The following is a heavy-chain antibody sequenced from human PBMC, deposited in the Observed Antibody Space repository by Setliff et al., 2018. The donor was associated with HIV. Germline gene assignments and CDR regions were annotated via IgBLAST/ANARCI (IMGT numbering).Heavy chain of an antibody. CDR3: AREKTTLVRGVIIFQIFDY. Sequence: ETLSLTCTVSGGSISSYYWSWIRQPAGKGLEWIGRFYTSGSTNYNPSLKSRVTMSVDTSKNQFSLKVRYVTAADTAVYYCAREKTTLVRGVIIFQIFDYWGQGKLVTVSS. CDR1: GGSISSYY. J-gene: IGHJ4*02. D-gene: IGHD3-10*01. V-gene: IGHV4-4*07. CDR2: FYTSGST.